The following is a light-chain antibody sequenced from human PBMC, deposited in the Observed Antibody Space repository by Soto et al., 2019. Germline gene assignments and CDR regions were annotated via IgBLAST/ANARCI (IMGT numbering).Light chain of an antibody. V-gene: IGKV1-5*03. CDR1: QDISSW. J-gene: IGKJ1*01. CDR2: KAS. CDR3: QHYNTYPWT. Sequence: DIQMTQSPPTLPASAGDRVTITCRASQDISSWLAWYQQKPGKAPNLLIHKASHLESGVPSRFSGSGSGTEFTLTISSLQPGDFATYYCQHYNTYPWTFGQGTKVDIK.